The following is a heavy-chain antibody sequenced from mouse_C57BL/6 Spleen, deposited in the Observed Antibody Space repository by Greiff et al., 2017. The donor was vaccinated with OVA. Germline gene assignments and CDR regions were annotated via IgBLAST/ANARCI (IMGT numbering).Heavy chain of an antibody. CDR3: AREIYYSPLYYFDY. J-gene: IGHJ2*01. CDR2: IDPSDSET. Sequence: QVQLQQPGAELFRPGSSVKLSCKASGYTFTSYWMHWVKQRPIQGLEWIGNIDPSDSETHYNQKFKDKATLTVDKSSSTAYMQLSSLTSEDSAVYYCAREIYYSPLYYFDYWGQGTTLTVSS. D-gene: IGHD1-1*01. V-gene: IGHV1-52*01. CDR1: GYTFTSYW.